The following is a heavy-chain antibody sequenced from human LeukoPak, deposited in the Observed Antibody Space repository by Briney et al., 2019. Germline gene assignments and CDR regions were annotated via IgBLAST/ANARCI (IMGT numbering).Heavy chain of an antibody. CDR1: GFTFSSYA. D-gene: IGHD1-1*01. V-gene: IGHV3-23*01. CDR3: TKDEVDPHGIDS. CDR2: IGGSGSRT. Sequence: GGSLRLSCAASGFTFSSYAMSWVRQAPGKGLEWASAIGGSGSRTYYADSVKGRFTISRDNSKNTLYLQMNNLRAENTAVYYCTKDEVDPHGIDSWGQRTLVTVSS. J-gene: IGHJ4*02.